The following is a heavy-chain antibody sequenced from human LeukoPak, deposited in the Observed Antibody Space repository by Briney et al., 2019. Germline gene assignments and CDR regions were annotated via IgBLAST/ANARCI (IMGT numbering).Heavy chain of an antibody. CDR2: INYSGST. CDR1: GGSFSGYY. Sequence: SETLSLTCAVYGGSFSGYYWGWIRQPPGKGLEWIGSINYSGSTYYNPSLKSRVTISVDTSKNQFSLKLSSVTAADTAVYYCARRRFVRGPDVVNPFDYWGQGTLVTVSS. CDR3: ARRRFVRGPDVVNPFDY. D-gene: IGHD2-8*01. J-gene: IGHJ4*02. V-gene: IGHV4-34*01.